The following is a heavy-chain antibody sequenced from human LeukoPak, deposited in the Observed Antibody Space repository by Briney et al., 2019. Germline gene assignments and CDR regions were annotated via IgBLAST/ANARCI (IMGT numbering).Heavy chain of an antibody. D-gene: IGHD3-22*01. V-gene: IGHV3-74*01. Sequence: GGSLRLSCAASGFTFSSYWMHWVRHAPGKGLVWVSRINSDGSSTSYADSVKGRFTISRDNAKNTPYLQMNSLRAEDTAVYYCASGTYDSSGSNGEGFDYWGQGTLVTVSS. CDR2: INSDGSST. CDR1: GFTFSSYW. CDR3: ASGTYDSSGSNGEGFDY. J-gene: IGHJ4*02.